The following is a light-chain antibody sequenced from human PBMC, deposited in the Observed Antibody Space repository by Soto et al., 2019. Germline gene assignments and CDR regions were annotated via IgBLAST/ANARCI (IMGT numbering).Light chain of an antibody. V-gene: IGKV1-39*01. Sequence: DIQMTQSPSSLSASVGDRVTITCRASQSISSNLNWYQQKPGKAPKLLIYAASTLQSGVPSRFSGSVSGTDFTLTISSLQPEDFATYYCRQSYSTPRTFGGGTKVEIK. CDR3: RQSYSTPRT. CDR2: AAS. CDR1: QSISSN. J-gene: IGKJ4*01.